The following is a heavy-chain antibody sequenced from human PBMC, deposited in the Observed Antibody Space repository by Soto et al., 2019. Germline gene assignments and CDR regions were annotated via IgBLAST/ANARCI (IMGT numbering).Heavy chain of an antibody. Sequence: ASVKVSCKASGYTFTEYYIHWVRQAPGQGLEWMGWINPNSGGTNYAQKFQGRVTMTRDTSISTAYMELSSLRSDDTAVYYCAREDYDSSGYSTHFQNWAQGTLVTVSS. CDR1: GYTFTEYY. CDR2: INPNSGGT. D-gene: IGHD3-22*01. V-gene: IGHV1-2*02. CDR3: AREDYDSSGYSTHFQN. J-gene: IGHJ1*01.